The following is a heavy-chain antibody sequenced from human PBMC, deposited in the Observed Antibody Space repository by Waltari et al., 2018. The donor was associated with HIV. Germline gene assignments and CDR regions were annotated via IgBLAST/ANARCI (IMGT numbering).Heavy chain of an antibody. D-gene: IGHD4-17*01. CDR2: INPNSGGT. V-gene: IGHV1-2*04. CDR1: GYTFTGYY. Sequence: QVQLVQSGAEVKKPGASVKVSCKASGYTFTGYYMHWVRQAPGQGLEWMGWINPNSGGTNYAQKFQGWVTMTRDTSISTAYMELSRLRSDDTAVYYCARTQMTTVTTEDDAVDIWGQGTMVTVSS. J-gene: IGHJ3*02. CDR3: ARTQMTTVTTEDDAVDI.